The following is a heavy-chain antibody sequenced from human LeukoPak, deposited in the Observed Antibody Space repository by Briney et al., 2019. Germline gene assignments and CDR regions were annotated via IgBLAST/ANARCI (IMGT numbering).Heavy chain of an antibody. D-gene: IGHD2-8*01. CDR3: VKGRMGASHDY. CDR2: VTYNGGHT. CDR1: GFTFSSFD. J-gene: IGHJ4*02. Sequence: GGSLRLSCSASGFTFSSFDMYWVRQAPGKGLEYVSTVTYNGGHTSYADAVKGRFTISRDNSKNTLYLQMSSLRAEDTAVYYCVKGRMGASHDYWGQGTLV. V-gene: IGHV3-64D*09.